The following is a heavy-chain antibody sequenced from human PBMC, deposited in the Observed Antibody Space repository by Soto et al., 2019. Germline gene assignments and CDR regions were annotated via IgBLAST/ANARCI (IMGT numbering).Heavy chain of an antibody. V-gene: IGHV4-34*01. J-gene: IGHJ3*02. CDR3: ARDPKGNAFDI. CDR1: GASLSDND. Sequence: KTSETLSLTCAVYGASLSDNDWSWVRQPPGKGLEWIGEINQSGSTNYDPSLKSRVTISMDTSKNQFSLRLRSVTAADTAIYYCARDPKGNAFDIWGRGTLVTVS. CDR2: INQSGST.